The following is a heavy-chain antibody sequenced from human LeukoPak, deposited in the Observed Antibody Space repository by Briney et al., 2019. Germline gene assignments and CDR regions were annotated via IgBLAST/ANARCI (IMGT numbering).Heavy chain of an antibody. CDR2: ISSSGSTI. J-gene: IGHJ4*02. CDR1: GFTFSDYY. CDR3: AKGLTYYYDSSGYLFDY. Sequence: GSLRLSCAASGFTFSDYYMSWIRQAPGKGLEWVSYISSSGSTIYYADSVKGRFTISRDNSKNTLYLQMNSLRAEDTAVYYCAKGLTYYYDSSGYLFDYWGQGTLVTVSS. D-gene: IGHD3-22*01. V-gene: IGHV3-11*01.